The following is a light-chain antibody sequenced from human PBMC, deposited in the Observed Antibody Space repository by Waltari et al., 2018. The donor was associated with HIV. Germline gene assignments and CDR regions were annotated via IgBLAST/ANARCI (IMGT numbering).Light chain of an antibody. Sequence: EIVLRQSPVILSLSPGERATLSCWASQSGGSFLAWYQQRPGQSPSLLISDASRRASGVPARLSGSGSGTNFTLTIRNLEPEDVAIYYCQQRSNWPPWAFGQGTRVDIK. CDR1: QSGGSF. CDR3: QQRSNWPPWA. CDR2: DAS. J-gene: IGKJ1*01. V-gene: IGKV3-11*01.